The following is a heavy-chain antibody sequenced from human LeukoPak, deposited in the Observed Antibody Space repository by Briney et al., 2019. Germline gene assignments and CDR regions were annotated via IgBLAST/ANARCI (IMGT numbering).Heavy chain of an antibody. CDR3: VKDLSGSYSFDY. CDR1: AFTVTSNY. CDR2: INTNGGRT. Sequence: PGRSRRLSGAASAFTVTSNYIGWVRHAPSKRLEYVSGINTNGGRTHYSDSVKGRFIISRDNSKNTLYLKMSSLRAEETAVYYCVKDLSGSYSFDYWGQGILVTVSS. J-gene: IGHJ4*02. D-gene: IGHD1-26*01. V-gene: IGHV3-64D*08.